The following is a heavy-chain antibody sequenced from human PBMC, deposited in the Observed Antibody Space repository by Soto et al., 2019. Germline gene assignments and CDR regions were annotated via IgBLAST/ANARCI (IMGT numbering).Heavy chain of an antibody. Sequence: GESLKISCAASGLTLTTYSMNWVRQAPGKGLEWVSYISSSSSTIYYADSVKGRFTISRDNAKKSLYLQMNSLRDEDTAVYYCICGYYFDYWGQGTLVTVSS. V-gene: IGHV3-48*02. CDR3: ICGYYFDY. CDR1: GLTLTTYS. CDR2: ISSSSSTI. D-gene: IGHD2-2*01. J-gene: IGHJ4*02.